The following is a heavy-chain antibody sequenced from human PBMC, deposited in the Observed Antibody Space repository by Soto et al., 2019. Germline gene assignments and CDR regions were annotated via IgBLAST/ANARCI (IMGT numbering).Heavy chain of an antibody. V-gene: IGHV4-59*01. CDR1: GGSISSYY. CDR3: ARVGDTAMVMAYYYGMDV. D-gene: IGHD5-18*01. Sequence: SETLSLTCTVSGGSISSYYWSWIRQPPGKGLEWIGYIYYSGSTNYNPSHKSRVTISVDTSKNQFSLKLSSVTAADTAVYYCARVGDTAMVMAYYYGMDVWGQGTTVTVSS. CDR2: IYYSGST. J-gene: IGHJ6*02.